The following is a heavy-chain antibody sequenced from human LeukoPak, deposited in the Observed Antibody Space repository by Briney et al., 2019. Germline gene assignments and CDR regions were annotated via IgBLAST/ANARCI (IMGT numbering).Heavy chain of an antibody. CDR1: GGSISSYY. Sequence: SETLSLTCTASGGSISSYYWSWIRQPPGKGLEWIGYIYYSGSTNYNPSLKSRVTISVDTSKNQFSLKLSSVTAADTAVYYCAREIEMATIDYWGQGTLVTVSS. V-gene: IGHV4-59*01. D-gene: IGHD5-24*01. CDR2: IYYSGST. J-gene: IGHJ4*02. CDR3: AREIEMATIDY.